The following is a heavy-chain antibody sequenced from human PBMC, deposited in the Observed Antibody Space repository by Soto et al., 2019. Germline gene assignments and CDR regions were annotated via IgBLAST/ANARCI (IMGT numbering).Heavy chain of an antibody. Sequence: SETLSLTCAVSGGSISSGGYSWSWIRQPPGKGLEWIGYIYHSGSTYYNPSLKSRVTISVDRSKNQFSLKLSSVTAADTAVYYCASAYCGGDCYSFDYWGQGTLVTVSS. CDR1: GGSISSGGYS. CDR3: ASAYCGGDCYSFDY. CDR2: IYHSGST. J-gene: IGHJ4*02. V-gene: IGHV4-30-2*01. D-gene: IGHD2-21*02.